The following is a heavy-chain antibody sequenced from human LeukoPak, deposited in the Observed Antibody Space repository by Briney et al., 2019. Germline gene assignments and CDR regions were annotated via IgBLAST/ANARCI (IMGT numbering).Heavy chain of an antibody. CDR1: GFTFSSYA. D-gene: IGHD3-22*01. J-gene: IGHJ4*02. V-gene: IGHV3-23*01. Sequence: PGGSLRLSCAASGFTFSSYAMSWVRQAPGKGLEWVSGISGSGGSTYYADSVKGRFTISRDNSKNTLYLQMNSLSAEDTAVYYCARGGEPDDDSGYSATPFDYWGQGTLVTVSS. CDR3: ARGGEPDDDSGYSATPFDY. CDR2: ISGSGGST.